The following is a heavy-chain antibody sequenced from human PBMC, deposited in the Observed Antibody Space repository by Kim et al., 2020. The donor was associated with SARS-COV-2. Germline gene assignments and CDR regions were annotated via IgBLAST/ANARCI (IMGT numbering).Heavy chain of an antibody. CDR2: ISYDGSNK. CDR1: GFTFSSYA. Sequence: GGSLRLSCAASGFTFSSYAMHWVRQAPGKGLEWVAVISYDGSNKYYADSVKGRFTISRDNSKNTLYLQMNSLRAEDTAVYYCARGQIVVVPAAQRPTYY. CDR3: ARGQIVVVPAAQRPTYY. J-gene: IGHJ6*01. D-gene: IGHD2-2*01. V-gene: IGHV3-30*04.